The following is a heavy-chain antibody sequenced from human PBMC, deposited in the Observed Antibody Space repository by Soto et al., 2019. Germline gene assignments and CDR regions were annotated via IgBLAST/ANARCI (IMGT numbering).Heavy chain of an antibody. CDR3: ATRERFLEWLLDPGFDY. J-gene: IGHJ4*02. V-gene: IGHV1-69*13. CDR1: GRTFSSYA. D-gene: IGHD3-3*01. Sequence: AVKVSCKASGRTFSSYAVSWVRQAPGQGLEWMGGIIPMFGTAKYAQEFQGRVTITADESTSTAYMELSSLRSEDTAVYYCATRERFLEWLLDPGFDYWGQGTLVTVSS. CDR2: IIPMFGTA.